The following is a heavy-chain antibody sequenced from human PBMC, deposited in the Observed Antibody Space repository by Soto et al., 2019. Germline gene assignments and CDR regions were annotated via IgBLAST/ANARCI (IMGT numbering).Heavy chain of an antibody. Sequence: SETLSLTCTVSGDSIISGGYYWGWIRQPPGKGLEWIGSIYYSGNTFYNPSLKSRVTISRDTSRNQFSLRLSSVTAADTAVYYCVSRLGYGYAMDVWGQGTTVTVSS. CDR3: VSRLGYGYAMDV. J-gene: IGHJ6*02. CDR1: GDSIISGGYY. CDR2: IYYSGNT. V-gene: IGHV4-39*01. D-gene: IGHD5-12*01.